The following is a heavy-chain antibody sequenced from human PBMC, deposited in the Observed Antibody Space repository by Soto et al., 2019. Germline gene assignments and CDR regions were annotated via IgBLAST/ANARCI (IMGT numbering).Heavy chain of an antibody. D-gene: IGHD3-3*01. Sequence: EVLLVESGGGLVQPGGSLRLSCAASGFIFSDYYMDWVRQAPGKGLEWIGRVSDKAHSHTTEYAASLKGRFTVSRDTSKNSVFLQMNSLTTEDTAVYYCARTTWSGDRWHPGAYWGQGTLVTVSS. V-gene: IGHV3-72*01. CDR3: ARTTWSGDRWHPGAY. CDR1: GFIFSDYY. J-gene: IGHJ4*02. CDR2: VSDKAHSHTT.